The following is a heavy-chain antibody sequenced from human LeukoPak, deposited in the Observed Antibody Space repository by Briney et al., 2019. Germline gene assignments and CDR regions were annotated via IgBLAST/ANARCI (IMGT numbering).Heavy chain of an antibody. J-gene: IGHJ6*04. V-gene: IGHV4-39*02. CDR2: IYYSGST. CDR3: ARDLRDV. CDR1: GGSISSSSYY. Sequence: PSETLSLTCTVSGGSISSSSYYWGWIRQPPGKGLEWIGSIYYSGSTYYNPSLKSRVTISVDTSKNQFSLKLSSVTAADTAVYYCARDLRDVWGKGTTVTVSS.